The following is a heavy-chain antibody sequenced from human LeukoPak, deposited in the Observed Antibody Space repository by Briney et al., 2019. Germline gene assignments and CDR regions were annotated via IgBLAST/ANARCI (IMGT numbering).Heavy chain of an antibody. CDR2: ISGSGGST. CDR1: GFTFSSYA. D-gene: IGHD6-19*01. V-gene: IGHV3-23*01. CDR3: AKDSSYSSGWYYFDY. Sequence: PGGSLRLSCAASGFTFSSYAMSWVRQAPGKGLEWVSAISGSGGSTYYADSVKGRFTISRDNSKNTLYLQMNGLRAEDTAVYYCAKDSSYSSGWYYFDYWGQGTLVTVSS. J-gene: IGHJ4*02.